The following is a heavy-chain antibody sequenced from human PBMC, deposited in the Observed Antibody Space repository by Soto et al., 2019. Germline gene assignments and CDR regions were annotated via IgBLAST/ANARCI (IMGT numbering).Heavy chain of an antibody. J-gene: IGHJ4*02. Sequence: VHLLESGGGLVQRGGSLRLSCVASGFAFDDYAMNWVRQAPGKGLEWVANIGGRGGNSFYGESMRGRFAISRDNSKNTLYLEMNNLRVDDSATYYCAKPSAYGDFAGSFDSWGQGTLVTVSP. V-gene: IGHV3-23*01. CDR1: GFAFDDYA. D-gene: IGHD4-17*01. CDR2: IGGRGGNS. CDR3: AKPSAYGDFAGSFDS.